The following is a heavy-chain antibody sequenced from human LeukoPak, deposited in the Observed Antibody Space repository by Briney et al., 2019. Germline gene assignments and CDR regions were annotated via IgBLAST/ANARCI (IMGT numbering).Heavy chain of an antibody. CDR1: GGTFSSYA. Sequence: ASVKVSCKASGGTFSSYAISWVRQAPGQGLEWVGIINPRGGSTTYAQKFQGSVTMTRDTSTSTVYMELSSLKSDDTAVYYCARGGGPGNYPFDFWGQGTLVTVSS. V-gene: IGHV1-46*01. D-gene: IGHD1-7*01. J-gene: IGHJ4*02. CDR3: ARGGGPGNYPFDF. CDR2: INPRGGST.